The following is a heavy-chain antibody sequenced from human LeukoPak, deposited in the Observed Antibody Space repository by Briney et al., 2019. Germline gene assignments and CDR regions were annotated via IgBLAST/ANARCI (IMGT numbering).Heavy chain of an antibody. V-gene: IGHV6-1*01. CDR3: ARGIAVAGTWLSDFDY. D-gene: IGHD6-19*01. J-gene: IGHJ4*02. CDR2: TYYRSKWYN. Sequence: SQTLSLTCAISGDSVSSNSAAWNWIRQSPSRGLEWLGRTYYRSKWYNDYAVSVKSRITINPDTSKNQFSLQLNSVTPEDTAVYYCARGIAVAGTWLSDFDYWGQGTPVTVSS. CDR1: GDSVSSNSAA.